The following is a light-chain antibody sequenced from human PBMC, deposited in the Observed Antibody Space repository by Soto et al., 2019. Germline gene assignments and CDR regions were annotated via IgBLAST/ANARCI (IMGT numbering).Light chain of an antibody. V-gene: IGKV3-15*01. CDR3: RHYNNWPTET. CDR1: QSISRN. J-gene: IGKJ1*01. Sequence: EIVLTQSPGILSLSPGERATLSCRASQSISRNLAWYQQKLGQAPRILIYGASTRAKGIPARFSGSGSGTELNLTISSLQSEDFAIYDCRHYNNWPTETFGQGTKVDIK. CDR2: GAS.